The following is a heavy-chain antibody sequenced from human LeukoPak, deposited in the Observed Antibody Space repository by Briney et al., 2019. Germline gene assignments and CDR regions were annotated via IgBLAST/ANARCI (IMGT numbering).Heavy chain of an antibody. J-gene: IGHJ5*02. CDR1: GGTFSSYT. Sequence: RASVKVSCKASGGTFSSYTISWVRQAPGQGLEWMGRIIPILGIANYAQKFQGRVTITADKSTSTAYMELSSLRSEDTAVYYCARGLSEYCSSTSCYTLNRFDPWGQGTLVTVSS. CDR3: ARGLSEYCSSTSCYTLNRFDP. V-gene: IGHV1-69*02. CDR2: IIPILGIA. D-gene: IGHD2-2*02.